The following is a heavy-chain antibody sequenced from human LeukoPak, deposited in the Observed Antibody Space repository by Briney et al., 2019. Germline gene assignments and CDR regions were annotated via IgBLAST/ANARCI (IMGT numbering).Heavy chain of an antibody. V-gene: IGHV4-59*01. CDR3: ARVGGYSYGSYFDY. D-gene: IGHD5-18*01. CDR2: IYYSGST. J-gene: IGHJ4*02. Sequence: SETLSLTCTVSGGSISSYYWSWIRQPSGKGLEWIGYIYYSGSTNYNPSLKSRVTISVDTSKNQFSLKLSSVTAADTAVYYCARVGGYSYGSYFDYWGQGTLVTVSS. CDR1: GGSISSYY.